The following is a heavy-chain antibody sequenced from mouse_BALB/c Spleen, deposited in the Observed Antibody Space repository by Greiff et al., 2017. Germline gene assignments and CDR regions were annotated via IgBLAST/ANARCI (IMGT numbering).Heavy chain of an antibody. CDR2: IWSGGST. CDR1: GFSLTSYG. V-gene: IGHV2-4-1*01. J-gene: IGHJ2*01. CDR3: ARYYYGSREYYFDY. D-gene: IGHD1-1*01. Sequence: VKLVESGPGLVQPSQSLSITCTVSGFSLTSYGVHWVRQSPGKGLEWLGVIWSGGSTDYNAAFISRLSISKDNSKSQVFFKMNSLQADDTAIYYCARYYYGSREYYFDYWGQGTTLTVSS.